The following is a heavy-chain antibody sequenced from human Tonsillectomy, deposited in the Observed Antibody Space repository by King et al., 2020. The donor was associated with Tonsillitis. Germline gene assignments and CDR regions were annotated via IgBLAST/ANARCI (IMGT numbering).Heavy chain of an antibody. CDR2: ISPDGTYI. Sequence: VQLVESGGGLIQPGGSLRLSCAASGFAFSTYWMFWVRQGPGKGLEWVSRISPDGTYIRYADSVMGRFTISRDNAKNTLCLQLSSLRADDTAVYYCAREYWGAGDYWGQGTQVIVSS. V-gene: IGHV3-74*01. CDR3: AREYWGAGDY. D-gene: IGHD7-27*01. CDR1: GFAFSTYW. J-gene: IGHJ4*02.